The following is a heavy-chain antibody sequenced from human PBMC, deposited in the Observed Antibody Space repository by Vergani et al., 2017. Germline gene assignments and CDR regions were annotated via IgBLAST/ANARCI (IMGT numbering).Heavy chain of an antibody. Sequence: QLQLQESGPGLVKPSQTLSLTCTVSGGSISSGDYYWSWIRQPPGKGLEWIGYIYYSGSTYYNPSLKSRVTISVDTSKNQFSLKLSSVTAADTAVYYCARDLRAPIFRSGYGMDVWGQGTTVTVSS. CDR3: ARDLRAPIFRSGYGMDV. J-gene: IGHJ6*02. D-gene: IGHD3-9*01. CDR2: IYYSGST. CDR1: GGSISSGDYY. V-gene: IGHV4-30-4*08.